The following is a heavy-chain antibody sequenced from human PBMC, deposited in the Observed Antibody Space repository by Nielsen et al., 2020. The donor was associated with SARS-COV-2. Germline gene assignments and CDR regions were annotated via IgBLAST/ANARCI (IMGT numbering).Heavy chain of an antibody. CDR2: MSAADGRT. CDR3: ARGSQGQQLNYYMDV. D-gene: IGHD4-11*01. CDR1: GYTFSTSY. V-gene: IGHV1-3*01. J-gene: IGHJ6*03. Sequence: ASVKVSCKASGYTFSTSYMHWVRQAPGQRLEWMGWMSAADGRTTYSQKFQGRVTTTRDTSATTVYLELSSLTSEDTAVYYCARGSQGQQLNYYMDVWGKGTTVTVSS.